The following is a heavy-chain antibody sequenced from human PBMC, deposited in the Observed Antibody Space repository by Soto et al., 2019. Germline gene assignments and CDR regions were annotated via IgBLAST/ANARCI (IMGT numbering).Heavy chain of an antibody. CDR2: IYWDDDK. V-gene: IGHV2-5*02. J-gene: IGHJ4*02. D-gene: IGHD2-15*01. CDR1: GFSLRTSGVG. Sequence: QITLKESGPTLVKPTQTLTLTCTFSGFSLRTSGVGVGWIRQPPGKALEWLALIYWDDDKRYSPSLKSRLTITKDTSKNQVVLTMTNMDPVDTATYYCAHTTSRVGVVVHGYYFDYWGQGTLVTVSS. CDR3: AHTTSRVGVVVHGYYFDY.